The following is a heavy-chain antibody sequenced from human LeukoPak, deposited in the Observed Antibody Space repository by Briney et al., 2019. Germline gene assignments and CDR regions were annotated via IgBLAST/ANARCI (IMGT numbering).Heavy chain of an antibody. CDR2: IYPGDSDT. Sequence: GESLKISCKGSGYSFTSYWIGWVRQMPGKGLEWMGIIYPGDSDTRYSPSFQGQVTISADKSISTAYLQWSSLKASDTAMYYCASRYCSGGSCTGGYYFDYWGQGTLVTVSS. CDR3: ASRYCSGGSCTGGYYFDY. D-gene: IGHD2-15*01. J-gene: IGHJ4*02. CDR1: GYSFTSYW. V-gene: IGHV5-51*01.